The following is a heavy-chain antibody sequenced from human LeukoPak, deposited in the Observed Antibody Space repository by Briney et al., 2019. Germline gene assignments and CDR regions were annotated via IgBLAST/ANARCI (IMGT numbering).Heavy chain of an antibody. CDR3: ARLKIITMVRRLNYYYMDV. V-gene: IGHV4-34*01. D-gene: IGHD3-10*01. CDR1: GGSFSGYY. J-gene: IGHJ6*03. CDR2: INHSGST. Sequence: SETLSLTCAVYGGSFSGYYWSWIRQPPGKGLEWIGEINHSGSTNYNPSLKSRVTISVNTSKNQFSLKLSSVTAADTAVYYCARLKIITMVRRLNYYYMDVWGKGTTVTISS.